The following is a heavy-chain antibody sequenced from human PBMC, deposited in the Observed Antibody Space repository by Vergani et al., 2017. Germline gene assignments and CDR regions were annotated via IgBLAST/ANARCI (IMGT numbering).Heavy chain of an antibody. CDR1: GYSFNNYA. CDR2: INPTTGNP. J-gene: IGHJ4*02. D-gene: IGHD6-19*01. Sequence: QEQLVQSGSELKKPGASVKVSCKASGYSFNNYAIHWVRQAPGQGLEWMGWINPTTGNPTDARAFTGRFVFSLDTSISTAYLQIGSLKAEDTAVYFCARAKRGRLAVGATDSWGQGTLLTVSS. V-gene: IGHV7-4-1*01. CDR3: ARAKRGRLAVGATDS.